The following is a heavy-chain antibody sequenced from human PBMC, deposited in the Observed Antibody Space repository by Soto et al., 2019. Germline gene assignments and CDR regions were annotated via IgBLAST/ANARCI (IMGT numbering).Heavy chain of an antibody. V-gene: IGHV1-69*13. CDR3: ARREYCGGDCYFSAPAYYYYGMDV. D-gene: IGHD2-21*02. CDR1: GGTFSSYA. Sequence: SVKVSCKASGGTFSSYAISWVRQAPGQGLEWMGGIIPIFGTANYAQKFQGRVTITADESTSTAYMELSSLRSEDTAVYYCARREYCGGDCYFSAPAYYYYGMDVWGQGTTVTVSS. J-gene: IGHJ6*02. CDR2: IIPIFGTA.